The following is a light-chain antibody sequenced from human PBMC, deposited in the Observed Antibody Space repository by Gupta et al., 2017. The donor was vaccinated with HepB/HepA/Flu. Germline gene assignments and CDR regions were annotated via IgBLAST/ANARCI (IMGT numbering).Light chain of an antibody. Sequence: IVLTQSPGTLSLSPGERATLSCRASQGISSTYLAWYQQKPGRAPRLLFYGASSGATGVPDRFSGSGSGTDFTLTISRLQPEDSAVYYCQQYDRSPFTFGQGTKLEIK. CDR3: QQYDRSPFT. CDR2: GAS. J-gene: IGKJ2*01. V-gene: IGKV3-20*01. CDR1: QGISSTY.